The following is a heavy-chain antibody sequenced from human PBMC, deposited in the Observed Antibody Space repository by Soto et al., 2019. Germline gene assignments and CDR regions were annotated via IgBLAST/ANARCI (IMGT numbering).Heavy chain of an antibody. V-gene: IGHV3-23*01. Sequence: GGSLRLSCAASGFTFSSYAMSWVRQAPGKGLEWVSAITGSGGDTYHADSVKGRFTISRDNTKNTLYLQMNSLRAEDTAVYFCAKGSASSRPYYFGYWGQGTLVTVSS. J-gene: IGHJ4*02. CDR1: GFTFSSYA. CDR2: ITGSGGDT. D-gene: IGHD2-2*01. CDR3: AKGSASSRPYYFGY.